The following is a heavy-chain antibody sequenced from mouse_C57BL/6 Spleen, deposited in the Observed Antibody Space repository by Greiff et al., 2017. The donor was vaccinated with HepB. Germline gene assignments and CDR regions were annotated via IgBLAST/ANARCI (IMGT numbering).Heavy chain of an antibody. CDR3: ARRTGDGAWFAY. V-gene: IGHV5-6*02. J-gene: IGHJ3*01. Sequence: EVKLVESGGDLVKPGGSLKLSCAASGFTFSSYGMSWVRQTPDKRLEWVATISSGGSYTYYPDSVKGRFTISRDNAKNTLYLQMSSLKAEDTAMYYCARRTGDGAWFAYWGQGTLVTVSA. CDR2: ISSGGSYT. CDR1: GFTFSSYG.